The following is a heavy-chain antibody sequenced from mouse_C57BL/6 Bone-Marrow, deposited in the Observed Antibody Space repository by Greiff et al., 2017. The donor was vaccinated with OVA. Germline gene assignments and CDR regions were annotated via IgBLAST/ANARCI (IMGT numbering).Heavy chain of an antibody. Sequence: QVQLQQPGAELVKPGASVKLSCKASGYTFTSYWMHWVRQRPGQGLEWIGMIHPNSGSTNYNEKFKSKATLTVDKSSSTAYMQLSSLTSEDSAVYYCARLVADAMDYWGQGTSVTVSS. CDR1: GYTFTSYW. CDR3: ARLVADAMDY. J-gene: IGHJ4*01. V-gene: IGHV1-64*01. CDR2: IHPNSGST. D-gene: IGHD1-1*01.